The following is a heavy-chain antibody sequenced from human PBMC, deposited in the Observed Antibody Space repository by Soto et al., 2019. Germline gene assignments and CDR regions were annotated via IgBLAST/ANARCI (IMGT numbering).Heavy chain of an antibody. CDR3: ARGGAAMVDYLDY. J-gene: IGHJ4*02. CDR2: IYYSGST. CDR1: GGSLSSYY. D-gene: IGHD5-18*01. V-gene: IGHV4-59*01. Sequence: SETLSLTCTVSGGSLSSYYWSWIRQPPGKGLEWIGYIYYSGSTNYNPSLKSRVTISVDTSKNQFSLKLSSVTAADTAVYYCARGGAAMVDYLDYWGQGTLVTVSS.